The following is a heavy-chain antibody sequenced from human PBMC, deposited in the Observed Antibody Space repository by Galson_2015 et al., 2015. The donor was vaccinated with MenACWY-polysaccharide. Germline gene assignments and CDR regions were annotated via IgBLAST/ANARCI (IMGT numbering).Heavy chain of an antibody. Sequence: SLRLSCAASGFTFSSYAMSWVRQAPGKGLEWVSAISGSGGSTYYADSVEGRFTISRDNSKNTLYLQMNSLRAEDTAVYYCATAPLSSGWNDAFDIWGQGTMVTVSS. CDR1: GFTFSSYA. CDR3: ATAPLSSGWNDAFDI. CDR2: ISGSGGST. J-gene: IGHJ3*02. D-gene: IGHD6-19*01. V-gene: IGHV3-23*01.